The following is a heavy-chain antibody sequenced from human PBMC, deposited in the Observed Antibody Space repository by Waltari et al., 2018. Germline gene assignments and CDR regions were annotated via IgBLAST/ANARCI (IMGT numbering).Heavy chain of an antibody. CDR3: ARGSRNGEWELLPDYYYYMDV. Sequence: QVQLVQSGAEVKKPGASVKVSCKASGYTFTSYAMHWVRQAPGQRLEWMGWINAGNGKTKYSQEFQGRVTITRETSASTAYMELSSLRSEDMAVYYCARGSRNGEWELLPDYYYYMDVWGKGTTVTVSS. CDR2: INAGNGKT. D-gene: IGHD1-26*01. V-gene: IGHV1-3*03. CDR1: GYTFTSYA. J-gene: IGHJ6*03.